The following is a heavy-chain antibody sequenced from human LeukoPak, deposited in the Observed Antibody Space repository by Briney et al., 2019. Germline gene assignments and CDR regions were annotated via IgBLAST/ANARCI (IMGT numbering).Heavy chain of an antibody. CDR3: ARGRWELGFDY. V-gene: IGHV3-7*03. Sequence: GGSLRLSCEASGITFSTYWMSWVRQAPGKGLEWVANIKQDGSEKYYVDSVKGRFTISRDNAKNSLYLQMNSLRAEDTAVYYCARGRWELGFDYWGQGTLVTVSS. J-gene: IGHJ4*02. CDR1: GITFSTYW. D-gene: IGHD1-26*01. CDR2: IKQDGSEK.